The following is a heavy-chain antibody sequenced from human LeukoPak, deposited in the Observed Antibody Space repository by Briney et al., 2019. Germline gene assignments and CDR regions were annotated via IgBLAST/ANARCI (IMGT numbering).Heavy chain of an antibody. CDR2: IYHSGST. CDR1: GYSISSGYY. Sequence: PSETLSLTCTVSGYSISSGYYWGWIRPPPGKGLEWIGSIYHSGSTYYNPSLKSRVTISVDTSKNQFSLKLSSVTAADTAVYYCARGGYSYGYIGLDYWGQGTLVTVSS. V-gene: IGHV4-38-2*02. J-gene: IGHJ4*02. CDR3: ARGGYSYGYIGLDY. D-gene: IGHD5-18*01.